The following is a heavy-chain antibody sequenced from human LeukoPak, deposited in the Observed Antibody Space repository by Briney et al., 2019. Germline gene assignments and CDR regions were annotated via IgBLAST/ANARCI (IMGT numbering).Heavy chain of an antibody. CDR1: GGSFSGYY. CDR2: INPSGRT. Sequence: SETLSPTCAVYGGSFSGYYWTWIRQSPGKGLEWIGEINPSGRTSYNPSLKSRLTISLDASKNQFSLNLRSLTAADTAVYYCARGRQEVSMIVVVMTAVSYYLDVWGKGTTVTVS. J-gene: IGHJ6*03. V-gene: IGHV4-34*01. D-gene: IGHD3-22*01. CDR3: ARGRQEVSMIVVVMTAVSYYLDV.